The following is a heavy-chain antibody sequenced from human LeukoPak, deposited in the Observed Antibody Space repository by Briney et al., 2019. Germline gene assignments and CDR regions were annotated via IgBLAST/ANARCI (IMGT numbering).Heavy chain of an antibody. V-gene: IGHV4-34*01. D-gene: IGHD6-19*01. CDR2: INHSGST. CDR1: GGSFSGYY. Sequence: SETLSLTCAVYGGSFSGYYWSWIRQPPGKGLEWIGEINHSGSTNYNPSLKSRVTISVDTSKNQFSLKLSSVTAADTAVYYCARSERVAVAGTNSRFDPWGQGTLVTVSS. CDR3: ARSERVAVAGTNSRFDP. J-gene: IGHJ5*02.